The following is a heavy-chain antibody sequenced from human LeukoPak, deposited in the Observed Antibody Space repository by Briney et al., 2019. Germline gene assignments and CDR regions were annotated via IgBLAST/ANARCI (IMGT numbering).Heavy chain of an antibody. CDR1: GYSFTSYW. V-gene: IGHV5-51*01. CDR3: ARPMTGTTLAFDI. CDR2: IYPGDSDT. Sequence: GESLKISCKGSGYSFTSYWIGWVRQMPGKGLEWMGIIYPGDSDTRYSPSFQGQVTISADKSISTAYLQWSSLKASDTAMYCCARPMTGTTLAFDIWGQGTMVTVSS. J-gene: IGHJ3*02. D-gene: IGHD1-7*01.